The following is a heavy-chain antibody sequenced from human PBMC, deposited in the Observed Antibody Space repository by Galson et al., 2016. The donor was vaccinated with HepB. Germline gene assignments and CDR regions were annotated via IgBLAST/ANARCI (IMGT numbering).Heavy chain of an antibody. Sequence: SLRLSCAASGFTFSSYAMSWVRQAPGKGLKWVSAMSGSGASTFYADSVKGRFTISRDNSKNTLYLQMNSLRAEDTAVYYCAKGENWNYGVWWYFDLWGRGTLVTVSS. D-gene: IGHD1-7*01. J-gene: IGHJ2*01. V-gene: IGHV3-23*01. CDR3: AKGENWNYGVWWYFDL. CDR1: GFTFSSYA. CDR2: MSGSGAST.